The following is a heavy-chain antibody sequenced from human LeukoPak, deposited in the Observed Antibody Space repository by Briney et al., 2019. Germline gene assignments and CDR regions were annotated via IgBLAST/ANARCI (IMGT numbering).Heavy chain of an antibody. D-gene: IGHD1-26*01. J-gene: IGHJ3*02. Sequence: SETLSLTCTVSGGSISSSSYYWGWIRQPPGKGLEWLGSIYYSGGTYYNPSLKSRVTISVDTSKNQFSLKLSSVTAADTAVFYCARQRYSGSYYGVQWDAFDIWGQGTMVTVSS. V-gene: IGHV4-39*01. CDR3: ARQRYSGSYYGVQWDAFDI. CDR1: GGSISSSSYY. CDR2: IYYSGGT.